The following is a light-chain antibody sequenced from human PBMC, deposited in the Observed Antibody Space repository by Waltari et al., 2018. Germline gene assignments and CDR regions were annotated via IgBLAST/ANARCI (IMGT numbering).Light chain of an antibody. CDR1: QSLRSSY. V-gene: IGKV3-20*01. Sequence: EIVLTQSPGTLSLSPGERATLSCRASQSLRSSYLAWYQQKPGLAPRLLIYGASNRAAGSPDRFGGHGSGTDFTLTIARLEPEDSAVYYCHHYGSSPLTFGGGTKVEI. J-gene: IGKJ4*01. CDR2: GAS. CDR3: HHYGSSPLT.